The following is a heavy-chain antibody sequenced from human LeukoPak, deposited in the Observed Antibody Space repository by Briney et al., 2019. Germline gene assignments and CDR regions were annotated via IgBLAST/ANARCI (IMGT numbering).Heavy chain of an antibody. D-gene: IGHD2-2*01. CDR1: GFTFSRYW. Sequence: GGSLRLSCAASGFTFSRYWMSWVRQAPGKGLEWVANIKQDGSEKYYVDSVKGRFTISRDNAKNSPYLQMNSLRAEDTAVYYCARDRWVPAARNYYYYYMDVWGKGTTVTVSS. CDR2: IKQDGSEK. J-gene: IGHJ6*03. CDR3: ARDRWVPAARNYYYYYMDV. V-gene: IGHV3-7*01.